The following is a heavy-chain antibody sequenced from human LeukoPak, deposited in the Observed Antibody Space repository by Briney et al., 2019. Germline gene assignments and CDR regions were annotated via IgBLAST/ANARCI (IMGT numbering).Heavy chain of an antibody. V-gene: IGHV1-2*02. D-gene: IGHD3-22*01. Sequence: ASVKVSCKASGYTFTSYGISWVRQAPGQGLEWMGWINPNSGGTNYAQKFQGRVTMTRDTSISTAYMELSRLRSDDTAVYYCARGNTMIGDDAFDIWGQGTMVTVSS. J-gene: IGHJ3*02. CDR3: ARGNTMIGDDAFDI. CDR2: INPNSGGT. CDR1: GYTFTSYG.